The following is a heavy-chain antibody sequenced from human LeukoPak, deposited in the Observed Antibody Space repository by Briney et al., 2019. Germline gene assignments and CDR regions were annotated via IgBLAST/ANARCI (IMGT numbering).Heavy chain of an antibody. Sequence: GGSLRLSCAASGFTVSTNYMSWVRQAPGKGLEWVAVISYDGSNKYYADSVKGRFTISRDNSKNTLYLQMNSLRAEDTAVYYCAKGPGYLDYWGQGTLVTVSS. V-gene: IGHV3-30*18. CDR1: GFTVSTNY. CDR3: AKGPGYLDY. D-gene: IGHD3-10*01. CDR2: ISYDGSNK. J-gene: IGHJ4*02.